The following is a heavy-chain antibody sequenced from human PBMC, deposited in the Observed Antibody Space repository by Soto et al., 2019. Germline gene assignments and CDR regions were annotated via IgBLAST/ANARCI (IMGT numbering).Heavy chain of an antibody. CDR1: GFTFGSHD. J-gene: IGHJ3*02. V-gene: IGHV3-23*01. CDR3: TKGTWLVI. CDR2: ISVSDPGT. D-gene: IGHD6-19*01. Sequence: EVQLLESGGGLVQPGGSLRLSCAASGFTFGSHDMSWVRQAPGKVLEWVSSISVSDPGTYYADSVKGRFTLSRDISKNTLFLQMDSLRAEDTALYYCTKGTWLVIWGQGTMVTVSS.